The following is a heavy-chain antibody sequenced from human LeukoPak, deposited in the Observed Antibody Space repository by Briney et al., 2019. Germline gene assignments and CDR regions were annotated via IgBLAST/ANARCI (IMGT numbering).Heavy chain of an antibody. CDR2: IKQDGSDK. D-gene: IGHD2-2*01. Sequence: PGGSLRLSCAASGFTFSTYWMSWVRQAPGKGLEWVANIKQDGSDKFYEDSVKGRFTISRDNAKNSMYLQMSSLRAEDTAIYYCARVLPVASRDYWGQGTLVTVSS. J-gene: IGHJ4*02. CDR3: ARVLPVASRDY. CDR1: GFTFSTYW. V-gene: IGHV3-7*01.